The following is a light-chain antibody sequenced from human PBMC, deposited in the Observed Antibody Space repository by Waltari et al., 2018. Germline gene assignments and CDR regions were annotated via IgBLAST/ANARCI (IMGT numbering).Light chain of an antibody. CDR2: DVN. J-gene: IGLJ2*01. V-gene: IGLV2-14*03. CDR1: SNQVGAYNY. Sequence: QSALTQPASVSGSPGQSITIPCPGNSNQVGAYNYVSGYQQYPGKAPKLIIYDVNKRPSGISDRFSGSKSGNTASLTVSGLQPEDEADYHCSSFTTSTTLVFGGGTKLTVL. CDR3: SSFTTSTTLV.